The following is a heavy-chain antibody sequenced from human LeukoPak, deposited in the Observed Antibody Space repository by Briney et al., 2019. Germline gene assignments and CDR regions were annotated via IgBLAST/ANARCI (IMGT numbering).Heavy chain of an antibody. CDR2: ISGSGGST. J-gene: IGHJ3*02. V-gene: IGHV3-23*01. D-gene: IGHD1-26*01. CDR3: ARDFSGRGDAFDI. CDR1: GFTFSSYA. Sequence: GGFLRLSCAASGFTFSSYAVSWVRRAPGKGLEWVSAISGSGGSTYYADSVKGRFTISRDNSKNTLYLQMNSLRAEDTAVYYCARDFSGRGDAFDIWGQGTMVTVSS.